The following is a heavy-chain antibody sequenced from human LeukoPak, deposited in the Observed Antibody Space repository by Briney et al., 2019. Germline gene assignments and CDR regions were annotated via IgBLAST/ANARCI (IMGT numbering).Heavy chain of an antibody. CDR2: IRSDSSNQ. CDR1: GFTFSDYY. J-gene: IGHJ4*02. Sequence: PGGSLRLSCAASGFTFSDYYMSWIRQAPGKGPEWVAFIRSDSSNQYYADSVKGRFTISRDNSKSTLYLQMNSLRPEDTAVYYCAKGGSNNWSFDNWGQGTLVTVSS. CDR3: AKGGSNNWSFDN. D-gene: IGHD1-1*01. V-gene: IGHV3-30*02.